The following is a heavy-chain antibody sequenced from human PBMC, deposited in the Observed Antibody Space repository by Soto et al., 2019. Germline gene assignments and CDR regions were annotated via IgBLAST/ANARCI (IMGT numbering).Heavy chain of an antibody. D-gene: IGHD2-21*02. CDR1: GFTFSHYA. J-gene: IGHJ2*01. CDR3: ARDTFCGNDCYSTWYFDL. V-gene: IGHV3-30*01. Sequence: QVQLVESGGGVVQPGRSLRLSCEASGFTFSHYAMHWVRQAPGKGLQWVAIISYDGSNKYYADSVKGRFTISRDNSENTLDLQMNSLRAEDTAVYYCARDTFCGNDCYSTWYFDLWGRGTLVTVSS. CDR2: ISYDGSNK.